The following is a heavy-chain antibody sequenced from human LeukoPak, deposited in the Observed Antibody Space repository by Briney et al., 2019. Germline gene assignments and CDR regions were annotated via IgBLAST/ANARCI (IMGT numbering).Heavy chain of an antibody. Sequence: SETLSLTCTVSGGSISSYYWSWIRQPPGKGLEWIGYIYYSGSTNYNPSLKSRVTISVDTPKNQFSLKLSSVTAADTAVYYCATSPMGVCSGGSCYPEYFQHWGQGTLVTVSS. D-gene: IGHD2-15*01. J-gene: IGHJ1*01. CDR1: GGSISSYY. V-gene: IGHV4-59*08. CDR2: IYYSGST. CDR3: ATSPMGVCSGGSCYPEYFQH.